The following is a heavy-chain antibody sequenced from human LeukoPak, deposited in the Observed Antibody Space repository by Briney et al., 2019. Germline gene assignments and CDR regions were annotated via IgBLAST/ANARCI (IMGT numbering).Heavy chain of an antibody. V-gene: IGHV1-69*13. CDR2: IIPIFGTA. CDR1: GGTFSSYA. D-gene: IGHD4-17*01. J-gene: IGHJ4*02. Sequence: SVKVSCKASGGTFSSYAISWVRQAPGQGLEWMGGIIPIFGTANYAQKFQGRVTITADESTSTACMELSSLRSGDTAVYYCARGGYGDYLIYPQFDYWGQGTLVTVSS. CDR3: ARGGYGDYLIYPQFDY.